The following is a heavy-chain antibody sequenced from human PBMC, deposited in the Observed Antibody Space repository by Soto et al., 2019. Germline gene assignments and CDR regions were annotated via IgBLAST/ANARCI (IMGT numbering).Heavy chain of an antibody. D-gene: IGHD2-15*01. CDR2: ISGFGGTT. V-gene: IGHV3-23*01. CDR1: GFSFSDFA. CDR3: ARAATGMVGRPNTIWFDP. Sequence: EVQLLESGGGLVQRGGSLRLSCVASGFSFSDFAMSWVRQGPGKGLEWVSGISGFGGTTYYSDSVKGRFIISRDSSTNTLFLQMNSLTPENTGVYYCARAATGMVGRPNTIWFDPWGQGTLVTVSS. J-gene: IGHJ5*02.